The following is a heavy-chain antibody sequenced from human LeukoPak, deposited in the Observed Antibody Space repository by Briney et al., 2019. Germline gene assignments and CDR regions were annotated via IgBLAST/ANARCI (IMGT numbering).Heavy chain of an antibody. J-gene: IGHJ4*02. CDR3: ASRTGYSSGWYGGHFDY. V-gene: IGHV4-30-2*01. Sequence: PSETLSHTCTVSGGSISSGDYYWSWIRQPPGKGLEWIGYIYHSGSTYYNPSLKSRVTISVDRSKNQFSLKLSSVTAADTAVYYCASRTGYSSGWYGGHFDYWGQGTLVTVSS. CDR1: GGSISSGDYY. D-gene: IGHD6-19*01. CDR2: IYHSGST.